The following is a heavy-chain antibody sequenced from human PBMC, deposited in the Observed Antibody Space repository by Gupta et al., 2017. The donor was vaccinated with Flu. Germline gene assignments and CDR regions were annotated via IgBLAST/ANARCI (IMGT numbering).Heavy chain of an antibody. CDR1: GGSIRSGGYY. CDR3: AREWTN. Sequence: QVQLQESGPGLVKPSQTLSLTCTVSGGSIRSGGYYWSWIRQHPGRGLEWIGYIYNSESTNYNPSLKSRVTISVDTSKNQFSLKLTSVTAADMAVYFCAREWTNWGQGTLVTVSS. J-gene: IGHJ4*02. CDR2: IYNSEST. V-gene: IGHV4-31*03.